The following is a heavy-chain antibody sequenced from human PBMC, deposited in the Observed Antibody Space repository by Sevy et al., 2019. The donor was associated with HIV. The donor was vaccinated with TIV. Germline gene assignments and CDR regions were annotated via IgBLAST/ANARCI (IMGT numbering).Heavy chain of an antibody. J-gene: IGHJ4*02. Sequence: GGCLRLSCSASGFIFDDYAMHWIRQAPGKGLEWVASINWNSNNIGYADSVKGRFTISRDNARNSLYLQMNSLTSADKAFYYCAKGGIGSFWSAIDYWGRGTLVTVSS. D-gene: IGHD1-26*01. CDR1: GFIFDDYA. CDR2: INWNSNNI. CDR3: AKGGIGSFWSAIDY. V-gene: IGHV3-9*01.